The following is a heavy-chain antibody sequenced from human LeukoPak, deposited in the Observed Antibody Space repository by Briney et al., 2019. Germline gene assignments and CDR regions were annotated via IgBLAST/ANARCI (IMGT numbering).Heavy chain of an antibody. J-gene: IGHJ6*04. CDR1: GGSFSGYY. V-gene: IGHV4-34*01. CDR3: ARGGITMAYYGMDV. Sequence: SETLSLTCDVYGGSFSGYYWTWIRQPPGKGLEWIGEINHSGTTNYNPSLKSRVTISVDTSKNQFSLKLRSVTAADTAVYYCARGGITMAYYGMDVWGRGTPVTVSS. CDR2: INHSGTT. D-gene: IGHD3-10*01.